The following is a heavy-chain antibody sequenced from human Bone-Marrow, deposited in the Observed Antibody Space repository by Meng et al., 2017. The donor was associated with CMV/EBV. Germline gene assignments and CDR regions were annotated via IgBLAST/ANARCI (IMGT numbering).Heavy chain of an antibody. Sequence: GESLKISCAASGFTFSSYAMSWVRQAPGKGLEWVSAISGSGGSTYYADSVKGRFTISRDNSKNTLYLQMNSLRAEDTAVYYCAKSNWGYYFDYWGQGTLVTVSP. CDR3: AKSNWGYYFDY. D-gene: IGHD7-27*01. CDR2: ISGSGGST. V-gene: IGHV3-23*01. J-gene: IGHJ4*02. CDR1: GFTFSSYA.